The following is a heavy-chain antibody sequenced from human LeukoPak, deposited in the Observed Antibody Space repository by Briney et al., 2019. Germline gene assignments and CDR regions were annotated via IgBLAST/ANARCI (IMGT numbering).Heavy chain of an antibody. CDR3: ARDLNAFRTTVTTWALGY. D-gene: IGHD4-17*01. V-gene: IGHV3-7*03. J-gene: IGHJ4*02. Sequence: GGSLRLSCAASGFTFSSYWMSWVRQAPGEGLEWVANIKQDGSEKYYVDSVKGRFTISRDNAKNSLYLQMNSLRAEDTAVYYCARDLNAFRTTVTTWALGYWGQGTLVTVSS. CDR2: IKQDGSEK. CDR1: GFTFSSYW.